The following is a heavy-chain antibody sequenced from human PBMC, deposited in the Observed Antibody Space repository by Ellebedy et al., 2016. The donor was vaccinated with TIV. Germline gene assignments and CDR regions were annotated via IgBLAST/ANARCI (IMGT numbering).Heavy chain of an antibody. J-gene: IGHJ5*02. Sequence: GESLKISCAASGFSSRSYWMSWVRQAPGKGLEWVANIYQDGSDQYYVDSVKGRFTISRDNANNSLFLQMNSLRAEDTAVYYCARRGSYGDYAVQVNSWFDPWGRGTLVTVSS. CDR1: GFSSRSYW. D-gene: IGHD4-17*01. CDR2: IYQDGSDQ. V-gene: IGHV3-7*01. CDR3: ARRGSYGDYAVQVNSWFDP.